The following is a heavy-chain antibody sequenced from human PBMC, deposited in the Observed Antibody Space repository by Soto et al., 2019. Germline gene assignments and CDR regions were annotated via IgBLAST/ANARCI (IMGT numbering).Heavy chain of an antibody. CDR1: CYTFTPYG. J-gene: IGHJ5*02. V-gene: IGHV1-18*04. D-gene: IGHD3-22*01. Sequence: GGSVKGSCKAFCYTFTPYGITWVRQAPGQRLQGMGWISAYNGNTNYAQKLQGRVTMTTDTSTSTAYMELRSLRSDDTAVYYCARDLKYYYDSSGYYPNWFDPWGQGTLVTVSS. CDR3: ARDLKYYYDSSGYYPNWFDP. CDR2: ISAYNGNT.